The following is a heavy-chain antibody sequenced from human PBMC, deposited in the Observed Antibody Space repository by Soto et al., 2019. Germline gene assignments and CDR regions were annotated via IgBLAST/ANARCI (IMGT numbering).Heavy chain of an antibody. J-gene: IGHJ6*04. Sequence: QVQLVESGGGLVKPGGSLRLSCAASGFTFSDYYMSWIRQAPGKGLEWVSYISSSGSTIYYADSVKGRFTISRDNAKKSLYLQMNSLRAEDTAVYYCATPPGPYDFWRLGRGDVWGKGTTVTVSS. D-gene: IGHD3-3*01. CDR2: ISSSGSTI. V-gene: IGHV3-11*01. CDR3: ATPPGPYDFWRLGRGDV. CDR1: GFTFSDYY.